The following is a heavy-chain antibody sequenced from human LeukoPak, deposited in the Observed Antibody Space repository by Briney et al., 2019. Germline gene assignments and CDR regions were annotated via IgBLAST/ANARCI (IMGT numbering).Heavy chain of an antibody. Sequence: GGSLRLSCAASGFTFDDYAMHWVRQAPGKGLEWVSGISWNSGSIGYADSVKGRFTISRDNAKNSLYLQMNSLRAEDTALYYCAKGTRIAAAGSFDHWGQGTLVTVSS. D-gene: IGHD6-13*01. CDR1: GFTFDDYA. CDR3: AKGTRIAAAGSFDH. V-gene: IGHV3-9*01. CDR2: ISWNSGSI. J-gene: IGHJ4*02.